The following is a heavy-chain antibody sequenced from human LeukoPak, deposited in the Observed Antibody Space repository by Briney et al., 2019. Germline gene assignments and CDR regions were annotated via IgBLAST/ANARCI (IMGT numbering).Heavy chain of an antibody. J-gene: IGHJ6*03. V-gene: IGHV4-39*01. D-gene: IGHD5/OR15-5a*01. CDR1: GGSISSTSYY. Sequence: KASETLSLTCTVCGGSISSTSYYWDWIRQPPGKGLEWIGSIYYGETTYYSSSLKSRVTISVNTSKNQFSLRLTSVTAADTAVYYCARQVSDYFYYYIDVWGRGTTVTVSS. CDR2: IYYGETT. CDR3: ARQVSDYFYYYIDV.